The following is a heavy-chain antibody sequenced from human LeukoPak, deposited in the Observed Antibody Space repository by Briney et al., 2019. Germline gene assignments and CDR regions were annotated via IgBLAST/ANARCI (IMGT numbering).Heavy chain of an antibody. J-gene: IGHJ4*02. CDR3: ARGTWIQLFHNYFDY. CDR2: INHSGST. V-gene: IGHV4-34*01. Sequence: WETLSLTCAVYGGSFSGYYWSWIRQPPGKGLEWIGEINHSGSTNYNPSLKSRVTISVDTSKNQFSLKLSSVTAADTAVYYCARGTWIQLFHNYFDYWGQGTLVTVSS. D-gene: IGHD5-18*01. CDR1: GGSFSGYY.